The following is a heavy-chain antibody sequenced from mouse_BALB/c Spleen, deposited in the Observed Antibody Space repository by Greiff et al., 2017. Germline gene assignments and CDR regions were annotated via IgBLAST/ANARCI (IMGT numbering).Heavy chain of an antibody. J-gene: IGHJ4*01. V-gene: IGHV5-12-2*01. CDR3: ARHTMIKRSYAMDY. CDR2: ISNGGGST. CDR1: GFTFSSYT. D-gene: IGHD2-4*01. Sequence: EVQGVESGGGLVQPGGSLKLSCAASGFTFSSYTMSWVRQTPEKRLEWVAYISNGGGSTYYPDTVKGRFTISRDNAKNTLYLQMSSLKSEDTAMYYCARHTMIKRSYAMDYWGQGTSVTVSS.